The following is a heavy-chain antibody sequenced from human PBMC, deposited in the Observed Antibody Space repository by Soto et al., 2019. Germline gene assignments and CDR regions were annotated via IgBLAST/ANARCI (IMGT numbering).Heavy chain of an antibody. CDR2: VSYDGSIK. V-gene: IGHV3-30*18. J-gene: IGHJ6*02. CDR1: GFTFSVYG. CDR3: AKNGSRLAAAGTSPSSYCCGLAV. D-gene: IGHD6-13*01. Sequence: QVQLVESGGGVVQPGRSLRLSCAASGFTFSVYGMHWVRQAPCKGLEWVALVSYDGSIKYYADSVKGRFTISRDNSKHTISLQMTRLRVADTAVYYCAKNGSRLAAAGTSPSSYCCGLAVWGQGTTVTVSS.